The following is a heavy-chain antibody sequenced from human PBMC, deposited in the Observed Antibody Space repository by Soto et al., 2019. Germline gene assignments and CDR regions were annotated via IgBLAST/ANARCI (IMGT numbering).Heavy chain of an antibody. CDR1: GFTFRSYV. Sequence: QVQLVESGGGVVQPGTSLRLSCVGSGFTFRSYVIHWVGQAPGKGLEWVALTSYDGSNNFYGDSVKGRFTISRDNSRNTVELQMDSLRLEDTALYYCARWGRTGGLDVWGQGTLVSVSS. CDR2: TSYDGSNN. D-gene: IGHD3-16*01. V-gene: IGHV3-33*05. J-gene: IGHJ4*02. CDR3: ARWGRTGGLDV.